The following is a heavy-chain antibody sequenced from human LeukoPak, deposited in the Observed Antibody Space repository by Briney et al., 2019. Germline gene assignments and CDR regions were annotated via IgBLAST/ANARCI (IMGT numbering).Heavy chain of an antibody. Sequence: SETLSLTCAVYGGSFSGYYWSWIRQPPGKGLEWIGEINHSGSTNYNPSLKSRVTISVDTSKNQFSLKLSSVTAADTVVYYCARDTHEYGSGSYYDDTFDSWGQGTLVTVSS. D-gene: IGHD3-10*01. CDR2: INHSGST. CDR1: GGSFSGYY. CDR3: ARDTHEYGSGSYYDDTFDS. V-gene: IGHV4-34*01. J-gene: IGHJ3*02.